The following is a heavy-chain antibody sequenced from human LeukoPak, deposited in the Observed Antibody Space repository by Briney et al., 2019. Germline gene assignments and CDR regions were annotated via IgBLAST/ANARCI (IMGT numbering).Heavy chain of an antibody. V-gene: IGHV3-23*01. CDR3: AKDLGGGGGIAAAGTGG. Sequence: GGSLRLSCAASGFTFSSYAMSWVRQAPGKGLELVSAISGSGGSTYYADSVKGRFTISRDNSKSTLYLQMNSLKGEDTAVYNRAKDLGGGGGIAAAGTGGWGQGTLVTVSS. CDR1: GFTFSSYA. J-gene: IGHJ4*02. CDR2: ISGSGGST. D-gene: IGHD6-13*01.